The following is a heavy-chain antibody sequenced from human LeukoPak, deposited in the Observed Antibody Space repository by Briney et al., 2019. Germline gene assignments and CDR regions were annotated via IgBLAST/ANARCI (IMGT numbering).Heavy chain of an antibody. D-gene: IGHD3-22*01. V-gene: IGHV1-2*06. CDR3: ARDTYYYDSSGFAD. J-gene: IGHJ4*02. Sequence: ASVKVSCKASGYTFTSYYMHRVRQAPGQGLEWMGRINPNSGGTNYAQKFQGRVTMTRDTSISTAYMELSRLRSDDTAVYYCARDTYYYDSSGFADWGQGTLVTVSS. CDR2: INPNSGGT. CDR1: GYTFTSYY.